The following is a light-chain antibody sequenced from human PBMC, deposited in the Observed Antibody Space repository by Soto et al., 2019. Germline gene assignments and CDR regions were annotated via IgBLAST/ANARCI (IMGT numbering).Light chain of an antibody. CDR1: QRLVHSDGIAY. V-gene: IGKV2-30*02. J-gene: IGKJ5*01. Sequence: EVVMSQYPLSLPVTLGQPASISCRSNQRLVHSDGIAYFSWFQQRPGRSPRRLSDKVSNRDSGVPARFSGSGSGTDFALKSSRVEAEDVGVYYCMQGTHWPITFGQGTRLDIK. CDR3: MQGTHWPIT. CDR2: KVS.